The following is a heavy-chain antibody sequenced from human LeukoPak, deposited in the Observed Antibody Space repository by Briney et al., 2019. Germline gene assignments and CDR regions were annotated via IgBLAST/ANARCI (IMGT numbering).Heavy chain of an antibody. CDR1: GYTFTSYG. CDR2: ISAYNGNT. J-gene: IGHJ6*03. CDR3: ATGTSIAAAGTHMSYYYYYMDV. Sequence: RAPVKVSCKASGYTFTSYGISWVRQAPGQGLEWMGWISAYNGNTNYAQKLQGRVTMTTDTSTSTAYMELSSLRSEDTAVYYCATGTSIAAAGTHMSYYYYYMDVWGKGTTVTVSS. D-gene: IGHD6-13*01. V-gene: IGHV1-18*01.